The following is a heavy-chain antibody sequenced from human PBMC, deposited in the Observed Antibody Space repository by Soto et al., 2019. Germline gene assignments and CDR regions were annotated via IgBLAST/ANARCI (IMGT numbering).Heavy chain of an antibody. V-gene: IGHV4-30-4*01. CDR2: IYYSGST. J-gene: IGHJ4*02. CDR1: GGSISSGDYY. Sequence: SETLSLTCTVSGGSISSGDYYWSWIRQPPGKGLECIGYIYYSGSTYYNPSLKSRVTISVDTSKNQFSLKLSSVTAADTAVYYCARSIYDYVWGSYRYTFPYFDYWGQGTLVTVSS. D-gene: IGHD3-16*02. CDR3: ARSIYDYVWGSYRYTFPYFDY.